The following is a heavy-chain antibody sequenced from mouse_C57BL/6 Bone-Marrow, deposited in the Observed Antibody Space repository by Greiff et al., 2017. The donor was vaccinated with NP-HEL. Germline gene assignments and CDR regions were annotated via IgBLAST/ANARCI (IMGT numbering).Heavy chain of an antibody. CDR3: RGDPWFAY. CDR2: IDPENGDT. CDR1: GFNIKDDY. Sequence: VQLQQSGAELVRPGASVKLSCTASGFNIKDDYMHWVKQRPEQGLEWIGWIDPENGDTEYASKFQGKATITADTSSNTAYLQLSSLTSEATAVYYCRGDPWFAYWGKGTLVTVSA. J-gene: IGHJ3*01. V-gene: IGHV14-4*01.